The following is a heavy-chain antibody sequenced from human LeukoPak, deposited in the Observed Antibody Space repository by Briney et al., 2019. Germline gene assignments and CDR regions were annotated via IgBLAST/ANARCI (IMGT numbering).Heavy chain of an antibody. J-gene: IGHJ4*02. CDR2: ITSSSSYI. V-gene: IGHV3-21*06. CDR1: GFSFSSYT. CDR3: AKSRSTATVDKTFDY. D-gene: IGHD1-26*01. Sequence: PGGPLRLSCADSGFSFSSYTMNWVRQAPGKGLEWRSSITSSSSYIYYADSVKGRFTISRDDTKNTLYLQMTSLRAEDTAMYYCAKSRSTATVDKTFDYWGQGSLVPVSS.